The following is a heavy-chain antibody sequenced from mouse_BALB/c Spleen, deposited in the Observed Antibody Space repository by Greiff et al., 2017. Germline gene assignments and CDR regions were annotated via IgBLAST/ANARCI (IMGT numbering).Heavy chain of an antibody. CDR2: IYPGDGDT. Sequence: QVQLQQSGAELVRPGSSVKISCKASGYAFSSYWMNWVKQRPGQGLEWIGQIYPGDGDTNYNGKFKGKATLTADKSSSTAYMQLSSLTSEDSAVYFCARSGYVYYAMDYWGQGTSVTVSS. CDR3: ARSGYVYYAMDY. J-gene: IGHJ4*01. V-gene: IGHV1-80*01. CDR1: GYAFSSYW. D-gene: IGHD3-2*02.